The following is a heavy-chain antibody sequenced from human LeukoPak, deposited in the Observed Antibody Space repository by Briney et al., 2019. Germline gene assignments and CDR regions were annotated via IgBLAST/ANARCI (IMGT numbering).Heavy chain of an antibody. CDR1: GFIFNKYW. J-gene: IGHJ4*02. D-gene: IGHD1-20*01. CDR3: ARDAPGYNWNRPYYFDY. Sequence: GGSLRLSCAASGFIFNKYWMTWVRQAPGKGLEWVANIKQDGSQKSYVDSVEGRFTISRDNAKNSLYLQMNSLRAEDTAVYYCARDAPGYNWNRPYYFDYWGQGTLVTVSS. V-gene: IGHV3-7*01. CDR2: IKQDGSQK.